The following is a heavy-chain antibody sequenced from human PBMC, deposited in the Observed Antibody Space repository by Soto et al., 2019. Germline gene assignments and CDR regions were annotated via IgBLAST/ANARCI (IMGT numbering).Heavy chain of an antibody. J-gene: IGHJ4*02. CDR3: AKDRPSSSGWVLDY. CDR2: ISYDGSNK. Sequence: QVQLVESGGGVVQPGRSLRLSCAASGFTFSSYGMHWIRQAPGKGLEWVAVISYDGSNKYYADSVKGRFTISRDNSKNTLYLQMNSLRAEDTAVYYCAKDRPSSSGWVLDYWGQGTLVTVSS. V-gene: IGHV3-30*18. D-gene: IGHD6-19*01. CDR1: GFTFSSYG.